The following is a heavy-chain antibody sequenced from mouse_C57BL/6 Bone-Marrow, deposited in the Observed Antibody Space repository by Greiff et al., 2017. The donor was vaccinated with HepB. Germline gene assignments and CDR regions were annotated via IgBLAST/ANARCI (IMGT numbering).Heavy chain of an antibody. J-gene: IGHJ2*01. D-gene: IGHD1-1*01. CDR2: IYPRIGNT. CDR3: AIFITTEGFDY. Sequence: QVTLKESGAELARPGASVKLSCKASGYTFTSYGISWVKQRTGQGLEWIGEIYPRIGNTYYNEKFKGKATLTADKSSSTAYMELRSLTSEDSAVDFCAIFITTEGFDYWGQGTTLTVSS. CDR1: GYTFTSYG. V-gene: IGHV1-81*01.